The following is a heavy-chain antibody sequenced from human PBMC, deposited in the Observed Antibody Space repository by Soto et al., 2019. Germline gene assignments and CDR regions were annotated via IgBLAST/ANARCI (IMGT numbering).Heavy chain of an antibody. V-gene: IGHV3-30-3*01. D-gene: IGHD1-26*01. CDR3: ARDIVGATPYYYGMDV. CDR2: ISYDGSNK. CDR1: GFTFSSYA. Sequence: GGSLRLSCAASGFTFSSYAMHWVRQAPGKGLEWVAVISYDGSNKYYADYVKGRFTISRDNSKNTLYLQMNSLRAEDTAVYYCARDIVGATPYYYGMDVWGQGTTVTSP. J-gene: IGHJ6*02.